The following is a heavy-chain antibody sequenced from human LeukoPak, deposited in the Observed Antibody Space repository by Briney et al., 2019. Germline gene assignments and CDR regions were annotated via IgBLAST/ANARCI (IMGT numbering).Heavy chain of an antibody. Sequence: GGSLRLSCVASGFNFDDYGMSWVRQVPGRGLEWVSGITWDGGSIVYADSVKGRFTISRDNAKNSLYLQINSLRAEDTALYHCARWTFIGVAGPENYWGQGTLVTVSS. J-gene: IGHJ4*01. CDR1: GFNFDDYG. CDR3: ARWTFIGVAGPENY. CDR2: ITWDGGSI. D-gene: IGHD6-19*01. V-gene: IGHV3-20*01.